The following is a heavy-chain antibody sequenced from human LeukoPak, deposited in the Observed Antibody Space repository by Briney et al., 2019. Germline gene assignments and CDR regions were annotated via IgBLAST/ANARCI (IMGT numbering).Heavy chain of an antibody. CDR3: ARVANFYDSCGPDY. Sequence: GGSLRLSCAASGFTFSSYSMNWVRQAPGKGLEWVSYISSSSSTIYYADSVKGRFTISRDNSNNTLYLQMNSLRAEDTAVYYCARVANFYDSCGPDYWGQGTLVTVSS. CDR1: GFTFSSYS. CDR2: ISSSSSTI. J-gene: IGHJ4*02. D-gene: IGHD3-22*01. V-gene: IGHV3-48*01.